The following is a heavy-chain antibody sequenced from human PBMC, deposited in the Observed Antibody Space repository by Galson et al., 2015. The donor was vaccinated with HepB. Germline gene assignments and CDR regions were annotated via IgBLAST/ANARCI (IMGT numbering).Heavy chain of an antibody. CDR2: IRYGGSNK. CDR1: GFTFSSYG. CDR3: ARVLRAAAGTRRFGAFDI. V-gene: IGHV3-30*02. Sequence: SLRLSCAASGFTFSSYGMHWVRQAPGKGLEWVAFIRYGGSNKYYADSVKGRFTISRDNAKNSLYLQMNSLRAEDTAVYYCARVLRAAAGTRRFGAFDIWGQGTMVTVSS. J-gene: IGHJ3*02. D-gene: IGHD6-13*01.